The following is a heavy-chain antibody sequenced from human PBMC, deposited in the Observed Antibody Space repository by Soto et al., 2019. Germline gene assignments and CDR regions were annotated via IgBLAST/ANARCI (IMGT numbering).Heavy chain of an antibody. Sequence: QVQLEQSGAEVKKPGASVKVSCKASGYTFTGYYMHWVRQAPGQGLEWMGWINPNSGGTNYAQKFQGRVTMTRDTSISTAYMELSRLRSDDTAVYYCARGVLIGSSWYYFDYWGQGTLVTVSS. J-gene: IGHJ4*02. CDR1: GYTFTGYY. D-gene: IGHD6-13*01. CDR2: INPNSGGT. V-gene: IGHV1-2*02. CDR3: ARGVLIGSSWYYFDY.